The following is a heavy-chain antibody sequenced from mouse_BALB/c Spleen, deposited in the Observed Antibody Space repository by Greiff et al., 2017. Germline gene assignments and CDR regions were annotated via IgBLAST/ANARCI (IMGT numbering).Heavy chain of an antibody. CDR2: IRNKANGYTT. CDR3: ARDMITRAMDY. V-gene: IGHV7-3*02. Sequence: EVQRVESGGGLVQPGGSLRLSCATSGFTFTDYYMSWVRQPPGKALEWLGFIRNKANGYTTEYSASVKGRFTISRDNSQSILYLQMNTLRAEDSATYYCARDMITRAMDYWGQGTSVTVSS. J-gene: IGHJ4*01. D-gene: IGHD2-4*01. CDR1: GFTFTDYY.